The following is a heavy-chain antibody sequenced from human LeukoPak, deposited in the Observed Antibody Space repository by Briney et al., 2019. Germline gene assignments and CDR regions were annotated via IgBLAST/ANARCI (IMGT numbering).Heavy chain of an antibody. D-gene: IGHD3-10*01. CDR3: ARAYGSGSYWYYFDY. Sequence: PGGSLRLSCAASGFTVSSSYMSWVRQAPGKGLEWVSVIYSGGSTYYADSVKGRFTISRDNSKNTLYLQMNSLRAEDTAVYYCARAYGSGSYWYYFDYWGQGTLVTVSS. V-gene: IGHV3-66*01. CDR2: IYSGGST. CDR1: GFTVSSSY. J-gene: IGHJ4*02.